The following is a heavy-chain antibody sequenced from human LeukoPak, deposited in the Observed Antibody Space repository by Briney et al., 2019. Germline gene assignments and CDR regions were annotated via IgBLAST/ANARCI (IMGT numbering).Heavy chain of an antibody. CDR2: IYYSGST. CDR1: GGSISSYY. Sequence: SETLSLTCTVCGGSISSYYWSWIRQPPGKGLEWIGYIYYSGSTNYNPSLTSRVTISVDTSKNQFSLKLSSVTAADTAVYYCARGPRFMIVVARGHWFDPWGQGTLVTVSS. D-gene: IGHD3-22*01. V-gene: IGHV4-59*01. CDR3: ARGPRFMIVVARGHWFDP. J-gene: IGHJ5*02.